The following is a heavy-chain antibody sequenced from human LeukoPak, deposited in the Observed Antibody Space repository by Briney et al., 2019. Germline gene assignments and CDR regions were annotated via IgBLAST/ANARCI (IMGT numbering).Heavy chain of an antibody. CDR3: ARVKNIAVAADYFDS. D-gene: IGHD6-19*01. CDR1: GFSVGSGYF. Sequence: KTSETLSLTCAVSGFSVGSGYFWGWIRQPHGKGLEWIGGVHHSGNTYYNPSLKSRVAASVDTSKNQFSLRLNSVTAADTAIYHCARVKNIAVAADYFDSWGQGTLVTVSS. V-gene: IGHV4-38-2*01. CDR2: VHHSGNT. J-gene: IGHJ4*02.